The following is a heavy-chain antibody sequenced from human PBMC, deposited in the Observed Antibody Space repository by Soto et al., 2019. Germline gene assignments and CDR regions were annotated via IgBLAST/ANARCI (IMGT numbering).Heavy chain of an antibody. J-gene: IGHJ3*02. V-gene: IGHV3-30*03. Sequence: GSLRLSCAASGXILSSYCMNWVRQAPGKGLEWVAVMEFDGSIKCYADSVKGRFTISRQNSKNTLYLQMNRLRAEATAVYYCATIAVPPAFDIWGQGTMGTVSS. CDR1: GXILSSYC. D-gene: IGHD2-2*01. CDR3: ATIAVPPAFDI. CDR2: MEFDGSIK.